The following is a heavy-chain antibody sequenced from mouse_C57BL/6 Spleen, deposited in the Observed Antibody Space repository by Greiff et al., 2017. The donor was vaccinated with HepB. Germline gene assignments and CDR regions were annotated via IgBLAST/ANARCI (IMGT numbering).Heavy chain of an antibody. D-gene: IGHD2-1*01. Sequence: DVQLQESGGGLVKPGGSLKLSCAASGFHFSDYGMHWVRQAPEKGLEWVAYISSGSSTIYYADTVKGRFTISRDNAMNTLFLQMTSLRSEDTAMFYCARRYRLYGNYDAMDYWGQGTSVTVSS. CDR3: ARRYRLYGNYDAMDY. CDR2: ISSGSSTI. J-gene: IGHJ4*01. CDR1: GFHFSDYG. V-gene: IGHV5-17*01.